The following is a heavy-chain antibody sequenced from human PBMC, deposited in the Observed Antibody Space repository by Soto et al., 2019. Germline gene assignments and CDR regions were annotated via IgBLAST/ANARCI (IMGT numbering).Heavy chain of an antibody. CDR3: ARREFRGGLDV. V-gene: IGHV4-4*07. CDR1: GVSIKNYH. D-gene: IGHD2-21*01. Sequence: SETLSLTCTVSGVSIKNYHWSWIRQSAGKGLEWIGRLYASGNTDYNPSLQSRVTMSVDTSKNQFSLKLSSVTAADTAVYYCARREFRGGLDVWGLGTTVTVSS. J-gene: IGHJ6*02. CDR2: LYASGNT.